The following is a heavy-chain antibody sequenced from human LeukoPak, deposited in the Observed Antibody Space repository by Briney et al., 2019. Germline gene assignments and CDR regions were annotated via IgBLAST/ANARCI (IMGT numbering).Heavy chain of an antibody. Sequence: GGSLRLSCAASGFTFSSYSMNWVRQAPGKGLEWASYISSSSSTIYYADSVKGRFTISRDNAKNSLYLQMNSLRAEDTAVYYCARDPEDFWSGYFDYWGQGTLVTVSS. D-gene: IGHD3-3*01. V-gene: IGHV3-48*04. CDR3: ARDPEDFWSGYFDY. CDR1: GFTFSSYS. CDR2: ISSSSSTI. J-gene: IGHJ4*02.